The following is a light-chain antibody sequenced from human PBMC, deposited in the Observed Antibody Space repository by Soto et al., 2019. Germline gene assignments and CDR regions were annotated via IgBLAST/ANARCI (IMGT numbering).Light chain of an antibody. V-gene: IGKV3-20*01. CDR1: QSISSY. J-gene: IGKJ1*01. Sequence: EIVLTQSPATLSVSPGERATLSCRASQSISSYLAWYQHKPGQAPRLLIHDASIRATGIPDRFSGSGSGTDFTLTISRLEPEDFAVYYCQQYGSSGTFGQGTKVDI. CDR2: DAS. CDR3: QQYGSSGT.